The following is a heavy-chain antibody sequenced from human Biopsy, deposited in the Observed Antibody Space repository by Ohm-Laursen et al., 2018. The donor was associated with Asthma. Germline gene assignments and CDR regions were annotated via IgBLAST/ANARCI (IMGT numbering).Heavy chain of an antibody. CDR2: VSSDGHNK. Sequence: SLRLSCAASGFVFSQCGMHWVRQGPGKGLEWVALVSSDGHNKYYEDSVKGRFTISRDNSRNRLYLQINSLTVEDSAVYFCARQSGQEYGDSIPFDTWGQGTKVAVSS. J-gene: IGHJ3*02. CDR3: ARQSGQEYGDSIPFDT. CDR1: GFVFSQCG. V-gene: IGHV3-30*03. D-gene: IGHD3-22*01.